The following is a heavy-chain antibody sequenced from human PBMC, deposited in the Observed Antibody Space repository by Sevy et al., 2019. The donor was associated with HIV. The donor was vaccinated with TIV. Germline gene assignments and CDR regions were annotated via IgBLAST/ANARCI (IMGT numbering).Heavy chain of an antibody. Sequence: SETLSLSCSVSGGSVSSGTYYWSWIRQPPGKGLEWIGHIYKTGSTNYKLSLQSRVTISVDTSTNQFSLRLGSVTAADTAVYYCAGVPRGQLWYSGSLGGYYYHMDVWGKGTTVTVSS. V-gene: IGHV4-61*01. CDR3: AGVPRGQLWYSGSLGGYYYHMDV. J-gene: IGHJ6*03. CDR2: IYKTGST. D-gene: IGHD3-16*01. CDR1: GGSVSSGTYY.